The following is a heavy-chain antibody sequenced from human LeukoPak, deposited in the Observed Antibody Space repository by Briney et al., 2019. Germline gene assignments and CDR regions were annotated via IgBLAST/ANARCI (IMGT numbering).Heavy chain of an antibody. Sequence: GGSLRLSCAASGFIFSNYEMNWVRQAPGKGLEWVSYINSVGATIYYADSVKGRFTISRDNAKSSLYLQMNSLRAEDTAVYYCAKDGGVVVIGDELDYWGQGTLVTVSS. D-gene: IGHD3-22*01. CDR2: INSVGATI. CDR1: GFIFSNYE. J-gene: IGHJ4*02. CDR3: AKDGGVVVIGDELDY. V-gene: IGHV3-48*03.